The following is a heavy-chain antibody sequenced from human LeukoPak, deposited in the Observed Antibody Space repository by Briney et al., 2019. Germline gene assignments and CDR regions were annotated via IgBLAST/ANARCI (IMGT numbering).Heavy chain of an antibody. J-gene: IGHJ6*03. CDR3: ARDSYGDYGLLTSHYYYMDV. CDR2: ISAYNGNT. V-gene: IGHV1-18*01. Sequence: ASVKVSCKASGYTFTSYGISWVRQAPGQGLEWMGWISAYNGNTNYAQKLQGRVTMTTDTSTSTAYMELRSLRSDDTAVYYCARDSYGDYGLLTSHYYYMDVWGKGTTVTVSS. CDR1: GYTFTSYG. D-gene: IGHD4-17*01.